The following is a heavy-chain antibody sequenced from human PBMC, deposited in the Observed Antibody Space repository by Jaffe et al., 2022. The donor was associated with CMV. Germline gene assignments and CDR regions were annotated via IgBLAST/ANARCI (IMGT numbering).Heavy chain of an antibody. CDR3: AREPSWGRYYYGSGPAYMDV. D-gene: IGHD3-10*01. CDR2: INHSGST. J-gene: IGHJ6*03. Sequence: QVQLQQWGAGLLKPSETLSLTCAVYGGSFSGYYWSWIRQPPGKGLEWIGEINHSGSTNYNPSLKSRVTISVDTSKNQFSLKLSSVTAADTAVYYCAREPSWGRYYYGSGPAYMDVWGKGTTVTVSS. CDR1: GGSFSGYY. V-gene: IGHV4-34*01.